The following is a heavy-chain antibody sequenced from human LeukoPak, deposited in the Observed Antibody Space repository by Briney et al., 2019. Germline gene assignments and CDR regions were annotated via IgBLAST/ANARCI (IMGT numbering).Heavy chain of an antibody. CDR2: INPSGGST. D-gene: IGHD3-10*01. CDR3: ARGPRITMIRGGQWYYYMDV. J-gene: IGHJ6*03. CDR1: GYTFTDYY. Sequence: ASVKVSCKASGYTFTDYYMHWVRQAPGQGLEWMGLINPSGGSTNYAQKFQGRVTMTRDTSTSTVYMELSSLRSDDTAVYYCARGPRITMIRGGQWYYYMDVWGKGTTVTISS. V-gene: IGHV1-46*01.